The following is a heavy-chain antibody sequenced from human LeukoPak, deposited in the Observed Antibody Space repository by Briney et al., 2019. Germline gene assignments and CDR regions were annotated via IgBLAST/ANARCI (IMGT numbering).Heavy chain of an antibody. D-gene: IGHD3-16*01. V-gene: IGHV4-59*01. CDR1: GGSISRYY. CDR3: ARDRGGDINWFDP. Sequence: SETLSLTCSVSGGSISRYYWTWIRQPPGKGLEWIGYIYYSGSTNYNPSLKSRVTISVDTSKNQFSLKLSSVTAADTAVYYCARDRGGDINWFDPWGQGTLVTVSS. J-gene: IGHJ5*02. CDR2: IYYSGST.